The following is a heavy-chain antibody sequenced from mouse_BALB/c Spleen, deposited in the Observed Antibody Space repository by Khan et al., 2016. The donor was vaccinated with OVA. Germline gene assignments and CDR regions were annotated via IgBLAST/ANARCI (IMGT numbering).Heavy chain of an antibody. D-gene: IGHD2-10*01. Sequence: QIQLVQSGPELKKPGETVKISCKASGYTFTNFGMNWVKQAPGEGLKWMGWINTYTGEPTYADDFKGRFAFSLETYASTAYLQINNLKNEDTATYFGTRPPYFSYVMVYWGQGTSVTVSS. CDR3: TRPPYFSYVMVY. V-gene: IGHV9-3-1*01. CDR1: GYTFTNFG. J-gene: IGHJ4*01. CDR2: INTYTGEP.